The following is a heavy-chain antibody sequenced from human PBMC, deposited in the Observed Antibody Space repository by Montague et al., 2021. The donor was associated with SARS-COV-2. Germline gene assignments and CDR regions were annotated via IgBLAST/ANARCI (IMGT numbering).Heavy chain of an antibody. CDR1: GXSISNYY. D-gene: IGHD3-3*01. CDR2: IYSSGTT. J-gene: IGHJ4*02. V-gene: IGHV4-59*01. Sequence: SETLPLTCTVSGXSISNYYWSWIRQPPGKGLEWIGDIYSSGTTNYNPSLQSRGTILLDTSKKQFSLRLNSVSAADTAVYYCARFDYYFDYWGQGTLVTVSS. CDR3: ARFDYYFDY.